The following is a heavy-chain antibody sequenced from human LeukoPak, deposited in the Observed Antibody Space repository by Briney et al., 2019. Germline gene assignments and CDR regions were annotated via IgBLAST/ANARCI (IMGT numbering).Heavy chain of an antibody. CDR2: IDYDGGSG. CDR1: GFTLSSYE. CDR3: ARGSFGDLQHRQDY. J-gene: IGHJ4*02. Sequence: GGSLRLSCTVSGFTLSSYEMSWIRQAPGKGLEWVSSIDYDGGSGHYADSVKGRFTISRDNTKNSLYLQMNSLRAEDTAVYYCARGSFGDLQHRQDYWGQGTLVTVSS. D-gene: IGHD4-17*01. V-gene: IGHV3-48*03.